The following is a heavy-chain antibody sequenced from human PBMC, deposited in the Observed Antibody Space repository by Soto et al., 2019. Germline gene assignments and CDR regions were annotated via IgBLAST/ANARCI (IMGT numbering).Heavy chain of an antibody. CDR1: GLTFTNAW. V-gene: IGHV3-15*07. CDR3: ATLSHLDP. CDR2: LRSKNDGGTT. J-gene: IGHJ5*02. Sequence: PGGSLRLSCAASGLTFTNAWMHWVRQAPGKGLEWVGLLRSKNDGGTTDYAAPVKGRFTISGDDSKNTLYLQMNSVKTEDTAVYYCATLSHLDPWGQGTLVSVSS.